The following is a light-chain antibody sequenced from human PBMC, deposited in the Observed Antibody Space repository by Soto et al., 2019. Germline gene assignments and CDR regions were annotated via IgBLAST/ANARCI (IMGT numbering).Light chain of an antibody. CDR2: AAS. J-gene: IGKJ3*01. CDR3: QQYYSYPGT. CDR1: QGISSY. V-gene: IGKV1-8*01. Sequence: AIRMTQSPSSLSASTGDRVTITCRASQGISSYLAWYQQKPGKAPKLLIYAASTLQSGGPSRFXXXGSXIDFTLTISCLQSEDFAIYYCQQYYSYPGTFGPGTKVDIK.